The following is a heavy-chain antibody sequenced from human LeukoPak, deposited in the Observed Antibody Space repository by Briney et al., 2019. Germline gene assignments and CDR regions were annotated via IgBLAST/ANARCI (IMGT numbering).Heavy chain of an antibody. V-gene: IGHV4-4*09. D-gene: IGHD3-3*02. J-gene: IGHJ4*02. Sequence: SETLSLTCTVSGGPISSYYWSWIRQPPGKGLEWIGYIYTSGSTNYNPSLKSRVTISVDTSKNQFSLKLSSVTAADTAVYYCARSPILGNALDYWGQGTLVTVSS. CDR2: IYTSGST. CDR1: GGPISSYY. CDR3: ARSPILGNALDY.